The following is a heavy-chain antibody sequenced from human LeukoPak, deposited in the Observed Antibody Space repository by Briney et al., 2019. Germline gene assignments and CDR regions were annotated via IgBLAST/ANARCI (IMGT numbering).Heavy chain of an antibody. CDR2: ISSSSSYI. D-gene: IGHD6-19*01. J-gene: IGHJ4*01. V-gene: IGHV3-21*01. CDR1: GFPFSSYS. Sequence: GGSLRLSRSASGFPFSSYSKNWVRQAPGKGLEWVSSISSSSSYIYYADSVKGRFTISRYNAKNSLYLQMNSLRAEDTAVYYCARVLGYSSGGGGDDWGHGPLVTVSS. CDR3: ARVLGYSSGGGGDD.